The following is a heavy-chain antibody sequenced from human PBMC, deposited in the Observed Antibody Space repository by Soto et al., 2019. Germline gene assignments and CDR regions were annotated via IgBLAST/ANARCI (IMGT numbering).Heavy chain of an antibody. CDR3: ARAPNARFLEWLLDY. D-gene: IGHD3-3*01. V-gene: IGHV1-69*01. Sequence: SLKVSCKAAGGSLSIYPSSWVRQAPGQGLEWMGGIIPIFGTANYAQRFQGRVTITADESTSTAYMELSSLRSEDTAVYYCARAPNARFLEWLLDYWGQGTLVTVSS. CDR2: IIPIFGTA. CDR1: GGSLSIYP. J-gene: IGHJ4*02.